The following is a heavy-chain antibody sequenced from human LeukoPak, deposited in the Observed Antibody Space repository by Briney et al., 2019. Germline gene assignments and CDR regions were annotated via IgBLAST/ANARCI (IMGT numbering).Heavy chain of an antibody. J-gene: IGHJ5*02. CDR2: ISAYDGNT. V-gene: IGHV1-18*04. D-gene: IGHD3-3*01. CDR3: ARSDFWSGPRPGHNWFDP. Sequence: ASVKVSCKASGYTFNGYYMHWVRQAPGQGLEWMGWISAYDGNTNYAQKLQGRVTMTTDTSTSTAYMELRSLRSDDTAVYYCARSDFWSGPRPGHNWFDPWGQGTLVTASS. CDR1: GYTFNGYY.